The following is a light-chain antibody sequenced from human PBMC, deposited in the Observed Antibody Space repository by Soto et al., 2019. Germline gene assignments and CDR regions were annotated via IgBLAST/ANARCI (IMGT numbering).Light chain of an antibody. CDR1: SSNIGAGYD. CDR3: QSYDCSLSGYV. CDR2: ANN. J-gene: IGLJ1*01. V-gene: IGLV1-40*01. Sequence: QSVLTQPPSVSGAPGQRVTISCTGSSSNIGAGYDVHWYLQLPGTAPKLLIYANNNRPSGVPGRFSGSKSGTSASLAITGLQAEDEADYYCQSYDCSLSGYVFGTGTKLTVL.